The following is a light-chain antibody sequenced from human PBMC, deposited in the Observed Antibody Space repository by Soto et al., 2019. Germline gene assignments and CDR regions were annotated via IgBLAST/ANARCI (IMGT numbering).Light chain of an antibody. CDR1: SSDVGAYNY. Sequence: QSVLTQPASVSGSPGQSITISCTGTSSDVGAYNYVSWYQQHPGKVPKLMLYDVSNRPSGVSDRFSASKSGNTASLTISGLQAEDEADYYCSTYTSSGTYVFGTGTKLTVL. V-gene: IGLV2-14*01. CDR3: STYTSSGTYV. J-gene: IGLJ1*01. CDR2: DVS.